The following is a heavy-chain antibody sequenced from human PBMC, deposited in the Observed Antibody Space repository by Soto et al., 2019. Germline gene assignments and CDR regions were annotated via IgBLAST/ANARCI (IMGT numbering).Heavy chain of an antibody. J-gene: IGHJ6*02. CDR2: IKQDGSEK. CDR1: GFTFSSYW. V-gene: IGHV3-7*04. Sequence: GGSLRLSCAASGFTFSSYWMSWVRQAPGKGLEWVANIKQDGSEKHYVDSVKGRFTISRDNAKNSLYLQMNSLRAEDTAVYYCARARGSGSYSRYYYYGMEVWGQGTTVTVSS. D-gene: IGHD1-26*01. CDR3: ARARGSGSYSRYYYYGMEV.